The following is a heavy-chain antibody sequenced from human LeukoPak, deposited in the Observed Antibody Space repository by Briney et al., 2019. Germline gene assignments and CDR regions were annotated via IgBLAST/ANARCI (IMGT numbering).Heavy chain of an antibody. CDR1: GYSFTSYW. V-gene: IGHV5-51*01. D-gene: IGHD2-2*01. Sequence: NLGESLKISCKGSGYSFTSYWIGWVRQMPGKGLEWMGIIYPGDSDTRYSPSFQGQVTISADKSISTAYLQWSSLKASDTAMYYCARGRYCTSTSCSHFDYWGQGTLVTVSS. J-gene: IGHJ4*02. CDR2: IYPGDSDT. CDR3: ARGRYCTSTSCSHFDY.